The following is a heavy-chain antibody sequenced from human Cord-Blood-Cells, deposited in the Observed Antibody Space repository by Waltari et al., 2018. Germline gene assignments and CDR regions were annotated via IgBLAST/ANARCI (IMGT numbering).Heavy chain of an antibody. V-gene: IGHV3-21*01. D-gene: IGHD2-2*01. CDR1: GFTFISYS. Sequence: EVQLVESGGGLVKPGGSLRLSCAASGFTFISYSMNWGRQAPGKGLEWVSSISSSSSYIYYAASVKGRFTISRENAKNSLYLQMNSLRAEDTAVYYCATSGPDIVVVPAAIDYWGQGTLVTVSS. CDR3: ATSGPDIVVVPAAIDY. CDR2: ISSSSSYI. J-gene: IGHJ4*02.